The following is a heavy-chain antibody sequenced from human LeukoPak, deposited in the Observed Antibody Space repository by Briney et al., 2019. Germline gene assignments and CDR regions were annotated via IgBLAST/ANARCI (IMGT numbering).Heavy chain of an antibody. CDR1: GGSIFSSNW. CDR3: ARGLNTYFDY. J-gene: IGHJ4*02. V-gene: IGHV4-4*02. D-gene: IGHD3-22*01. Sequence: PSETLSLTCAVSGGSIFSSNWWSWVRQPPVKGLEWIGQIFHSGSTSYSPSLKSRVTISVDKSKNQFSLKLTSVTAADTAVYYCARGLNTYFDYWGQGTLVTVSS. CDR2: IFHSGST.